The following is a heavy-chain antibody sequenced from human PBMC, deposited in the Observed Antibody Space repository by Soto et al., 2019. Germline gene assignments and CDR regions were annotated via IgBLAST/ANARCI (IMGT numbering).Heavy chain of an antibody. CDR3: ARHDQQRVYGMDV. Sequence: PAGSVKISCNGSGYSFTSYWISWVRQMPGKGLEWMGRIDPSDSYTNYSPSFQGHVTISADKSISTAYLQWSSLKASDTAMYYCARHDQQRVYGMDVWGQGTTVTVSS. CDR1: GYSFTSYW. V-gene: IGHV5-10-1*01. D-gene: IGHD6-13*01. J-gene: IGHJ6*02. CDR2: IDPSDSYT.